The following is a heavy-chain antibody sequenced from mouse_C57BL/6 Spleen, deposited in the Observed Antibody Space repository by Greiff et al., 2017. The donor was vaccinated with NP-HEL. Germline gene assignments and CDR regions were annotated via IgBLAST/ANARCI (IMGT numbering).Heavy chain of an antibody. V-gene: IGHV3-6*01. Sequence: EVQLQQSGPGLVKPSQSLSLTCSVTGYSITSGYYWNWIRQFPGNKLEWMGYISYDGSNNYNPSLKNRISINRDTSKNQFFLKLNSVTTEDTATYYCAREGVRAWFAYWGQGTLVTVSA. CDR2: ISYDGSN. J-gene: IGHJ3*01. CDR3: AREGVRAWFAY. CDR1: GYSITSGYY. D-gene: IGHD2-1*01.